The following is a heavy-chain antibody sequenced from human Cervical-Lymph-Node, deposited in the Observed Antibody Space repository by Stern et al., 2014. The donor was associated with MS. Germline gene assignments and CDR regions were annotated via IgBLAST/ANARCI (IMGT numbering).Heavy chain of an antibody. Sequence: DQLVESGAEVKKPGASVKVSCKASGYTFTSYDINWVRQATGQGLEWMGWMNPNSGNKGNAQKFQGRVTMTRNRPISTAYIELSSLRSEGTGGYYCARGRGSYHGGGDYWGQGTLVTVSS. D-gene: IGHD1-26*01. CDR2: MNPNSGNK. CDR3: ARGRGSYHGGGDY. J-gene: IGHJ4*02. CDR1: GYTFTSYD. V-gene: IGHV1-8*01.